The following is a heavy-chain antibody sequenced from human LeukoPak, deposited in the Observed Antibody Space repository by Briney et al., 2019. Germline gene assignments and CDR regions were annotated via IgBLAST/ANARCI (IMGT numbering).Heavy chain of an antibody. CDR1: GFTFSSYG. V-gene: IGHV3-30*02. Sequence: GGSLRLSCAVSGFTFSSYGMYWVRQAPGKGLEWVAFIWYDGSNKYYADSVKGRFTLSRDNSKNTLYLHMNSLRAGDTAVYYCAKRRGLELLYYYYMDVWGKGTTVTVSS. CDR3: AKRRGLELLYYYYMDV. D-gene: IGHD1-7*01. CDR2: IWYDGSNK. J-gene: IGHJ6*03.